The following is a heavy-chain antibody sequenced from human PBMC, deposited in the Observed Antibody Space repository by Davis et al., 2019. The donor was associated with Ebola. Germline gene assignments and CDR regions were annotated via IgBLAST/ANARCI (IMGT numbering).Heavy chain of an antibody. D-gene: IGHD1-1*01. CDR2: ISATGADI. V-gene: IGHV3-23*01. J-gene: IGHJ6*02. CDR1: GFTFSTYA. CDR3: AKDERRKPQNMDV. Sequence: GESLKISCAASGFTFSTYAMSWVRQAPGGGLEWVAGISATGADIKYADSVRGRFSISRDDSKNTLYLQMNSLRGEDTALYYCAKDERRKPQNMDVWGQGTTVTVSS.